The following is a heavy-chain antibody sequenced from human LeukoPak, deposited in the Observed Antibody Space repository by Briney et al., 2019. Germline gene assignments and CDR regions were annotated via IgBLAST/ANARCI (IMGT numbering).Heavy chain of an antibody. CDR1: GYTFTSYG. V-gene: IGHV1-18*01. Sequence: GASVKVSCKASGYTFTSYGISWVRQAPGQGLEWMGWISAYNGNTNYAQKLQGRVTMTTDTSTSTAYMELRSLRSDDTAVYYCARYYYDSSGYYGPFDYWGQGTLVTVSS. J-gene: IGHJ4*02. D-gene: IGHD3-22*01. CDR2: ISAYNGNT. CDR3: ARYYYDSSGYYGPFDY.